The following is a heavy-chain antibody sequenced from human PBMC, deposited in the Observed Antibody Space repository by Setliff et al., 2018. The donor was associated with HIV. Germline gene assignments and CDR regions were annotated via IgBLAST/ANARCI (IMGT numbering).Heavy chain of an antibody. CDR2: IIPIFGTP. Sequence: ASVKVSCKASGDTFNSHAISWVRQAPGQGLEWMGGIIPIFGTPNYAQKFKGRLTITADESTSTVYMELSSLRSEDTAVYYCARDSRDIEVVIAPEPEPYYYYGMDVWGEGTTVTVSS. D-gene: IGHD2-15*01. J-gene: IGHJ6*04. CDR3: ARDSRDIEVVIAPEPEPYYYYGMDV. V-gene: IGHV1-69*13. CDR1: GDTFNSHA.